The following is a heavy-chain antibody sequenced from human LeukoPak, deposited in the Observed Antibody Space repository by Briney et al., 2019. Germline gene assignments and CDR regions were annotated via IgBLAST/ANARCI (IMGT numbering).Heavy chain of an antibody. CDR3: ARGGPLVYCSGGSCYSLDY. V-gene: IGHV1-69*05. CDR2: IIPIFGTA. Sequence: SVKVSCKASGGTFSSYAISWVRQAPGQGLEWMGGIIPIFGTANYAQKFQGRVTITTDESTSTAYMELSSLRSEDTAVYYCARGGPLVYCSGGSCYSLDYWGQGTLVTVSS. D-gene: IGHD2-15*01. J-gene: IGHJ4*02. CDR1: GGTFSSYA.